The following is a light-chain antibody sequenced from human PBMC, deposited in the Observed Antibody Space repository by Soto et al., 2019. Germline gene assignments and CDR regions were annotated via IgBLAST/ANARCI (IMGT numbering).Light chain of an antibody. CDR2: EVT. Sequence: QSALTQPASVSGSPGQSITISCTGTSSDVGAYNYVSWYQQHPGKAPKVMIYEVTNRPSGVSNRFSGSKSGYTASLTISGLQAEDEADYFCSSYTTRSTVIFGGGTKLTVL. J-gene: IGLJ2*01. V-gene: IGLV2-14*01. CDR1: SSDVGAYNY. CDR3: SSYTTRSTVI.